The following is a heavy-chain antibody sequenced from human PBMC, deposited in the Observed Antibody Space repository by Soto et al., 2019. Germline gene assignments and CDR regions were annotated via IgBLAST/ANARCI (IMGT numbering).Heavy chain of an antibody. Sequence: SETLSLTCTVSGGCISSYYWRWIRQPPGKGLEWIGYIYYSGSTNYNPSLKSRVTISVDTSKNTFSLKLGSVTAADTAVYYYARGRSSSSVYHYFYKDVWGKGTTVTVSS. CDR3: ARGRSSSSVYHYFYKDV. CDR2: IYYSGST. CDR1: GGCISSYY. V-gene: IGHV4-59*01. D-gene: IGHD6-6*01. J-gene: IGHJ6*03.